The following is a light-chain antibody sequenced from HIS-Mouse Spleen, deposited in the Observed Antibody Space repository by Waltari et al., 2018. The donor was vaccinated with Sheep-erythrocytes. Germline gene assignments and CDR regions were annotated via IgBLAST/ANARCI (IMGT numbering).Light chain of an antibody. CDR3: QQYGSSPT. CDR2: GAS. Sequence: EIVLTQSPGTLSLSPGERATLACRASQSVSSSYLAWYQQNPGQAPRLLIYGASSRATGIPDSFSGSGSGTDFTLTISRLEPEDFAVYYCQQYGSSPTFGQGTKVEIK. V-gene: IGKV3-20*01. CDR1: QSVSSSY. J-gene: IGKJ1*01.